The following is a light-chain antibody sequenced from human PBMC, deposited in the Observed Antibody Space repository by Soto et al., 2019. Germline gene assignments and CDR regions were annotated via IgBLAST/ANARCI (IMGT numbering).Light chain of an antibody. J-gene: IGKJ1*01. CDR3: LQGTHGPPT. V-gene: IGKV2-30*01. Sequence: DVVLTQSPLSLPVTLGQPASISCRSSQSLVYSDGIAYLNWFQQRPGQSPRRLIYKASNRDSGVXDXYSGSGSGADFTLPINRVEAEDVGIYCCLQGTHGPPTFGRGTRVEIK. CDR1: QSLVYSDGIAY. CDR2: KAS.